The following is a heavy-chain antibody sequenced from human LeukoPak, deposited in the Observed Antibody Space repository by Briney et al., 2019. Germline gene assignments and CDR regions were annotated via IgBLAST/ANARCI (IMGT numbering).Heavy chain of an antibody. CDR1: GYTFTSYG. V-gene: IGHV1-18*01. J-gene: IGHJ4*02. CDR3: ARDPSAGIAVAGRPDY. Sequence: ASVKVSCKASGYTFTSYGISWVRQAPGQGLEWMGWISAYNGNTNYAQKLQGRVTMTTDTSTSTAYMELRSLRSDDTAVYYCARDPSAGIAVAGRPDYWGQGTLVTVSS. CDR2: ISAYNGNT. D-gene: IGHD6-19*01.